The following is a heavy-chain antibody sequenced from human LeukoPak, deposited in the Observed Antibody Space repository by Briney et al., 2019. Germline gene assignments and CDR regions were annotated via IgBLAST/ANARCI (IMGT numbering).Heavy chain of an antibody. J-gene: IGHJ5*02. V-gene: IGHV4-39*07. CDR1: GGSIRSSSYY. CDR2: IYYSGST. CDR3: ARIEAGWFDP. Sequence: ETLSLTCTVSGGSIRSSSYYWGWIRQPPGKGLEWIGSIYYSGSTYYNPSLKSRVTISADTSKNQFSLKLSSVTAADTAVYYCARIEAGWFDPWGQGTLVTVSS. D-gene: IGHD6-19*01.